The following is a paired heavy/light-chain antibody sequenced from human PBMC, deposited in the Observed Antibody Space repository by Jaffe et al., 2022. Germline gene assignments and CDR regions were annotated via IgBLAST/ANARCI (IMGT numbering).Light chain of an antibody. CDR1: QYVASNY. J-gene: IGKJ2*01. CDR2: GAS. Sequence: EIVLTQSPGTLSLSPGERATLFCRASQYVASNYLAWYQQKPGQAPRLLIFGASTRAAGIPDRFSGSGSGTDFTLTISRLESEDFAVYYCQQYIHSPPRYTFGQGTKLEIK. V-gene: IGKV3-20*01. CDR3: QQYIHSPPRYT.
Heavy chain of an antibody. Sequence: QVQLVQSGADMKKPGASVRVSCKAFGYTFNSYGVTWVRQAPGQGLEWMGWISTYNGNANYAQKFQGRVTMTTDTSTSTAYMELRNLRSDDTAVYYCARTPLGGGLDPWGQGTLVTVSP. V-gene: IGHV1-18*01. D-gene: IGHD2-15*01. J-gene: IGHJ5*02. CDR1: GYTFNSYG. CDR3: ARTPLGGGLDP. CDR2: ISTYNGNA.